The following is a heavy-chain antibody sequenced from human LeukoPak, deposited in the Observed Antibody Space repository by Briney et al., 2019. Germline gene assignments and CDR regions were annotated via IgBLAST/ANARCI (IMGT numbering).Heavy chain of an antibody. Sequence: GGSLRLSCAASGFTFSSYSMNWVRQAPGKGLEWVSSISSSSSYIYYADSVKGRFTISRDNAKNSLYLQMNSLRAEDTAVYYCARDPYSGSYGNDYYYYMDVWGKGTTVTISS. D-gene: IGHD1-26*01. CDR1: GFTFSSYS. J-gene: IGHJ6*03. V-gene: IGHV3-21*01. CDR2: ISSSSSYI. CDR3: ARDPYSGSYGNDYYYYMDV.